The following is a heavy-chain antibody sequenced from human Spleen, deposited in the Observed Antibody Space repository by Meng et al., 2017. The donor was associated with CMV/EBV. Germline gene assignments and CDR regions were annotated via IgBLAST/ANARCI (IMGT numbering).Heavy chain of an antibody. J-gene: IGHJ5*02. V-gene: IGHV4-59*01. CDR1: GGSISTYY. CDR2: IYYTGST. D-gene: IGHD2-2*01. Sequence: SETLSLTCTVSGGSISTYYWSWIRQPPGKGLEWIGYIYYTGSTNYNPSLKSRVTISVDTSKNRLSLKLNSVTAADTAVYYCAREAHCTTTGCYGPNWFDPWGQGTLVTVSS. CDR3: AREAHCTTTGCYGPNWFDP.